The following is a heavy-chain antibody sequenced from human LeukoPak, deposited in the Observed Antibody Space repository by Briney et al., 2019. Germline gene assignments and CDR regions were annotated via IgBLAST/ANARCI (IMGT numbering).Heavy chain of an antibody. D-gene: IGHD3-10*01. CDR2: IYAGGTT. CDR3: AREGYASGTRYGMDV. Sequence: GGSLRLSCAASGFTVTNNYMSWVRQAPGKGLEWVSVIYAGGTTSYADSVKGRFTISRDSSKNMLYLQMNSLRAEDTAVYYCAREGYASGTRYGMDVWGQGTTVTVSS. V-gene: IGHV3-66*01. CDR1: GFTVTNNY. J-gene: IGHJ6*02.